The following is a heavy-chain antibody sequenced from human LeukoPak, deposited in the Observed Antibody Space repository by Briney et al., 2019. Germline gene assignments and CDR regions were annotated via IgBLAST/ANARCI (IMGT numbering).Heavy chain of an antibody. D-gene: IGHD3-22*01. V-gene: IGHV4-30-2*01. CDR1: GGSISSGGYS. CDR2: IYHSGST. CDR3: AGAGYYYLGY. Sequence: PSETLSLTCAVSGGSISSGGYSWSWIRQPPGKGLEWIGYIYHSGSTYYNPSLKSRVTISVDRSKNQFSLKLSSVTAADTAVYYCAGAGYYYLGYWGQGSLVTVSS. J-gene: IGHJ4*02.